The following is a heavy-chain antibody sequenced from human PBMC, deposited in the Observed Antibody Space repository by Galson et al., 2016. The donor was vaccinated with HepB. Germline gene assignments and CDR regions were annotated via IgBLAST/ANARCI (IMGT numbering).Heavy chain of an antibody. CDR1: GYSFTTYL. D-gene: IGHD2/OR15-2a*01. Sequence: SVKVSCKASGYSFTTYLTHWVRQAPGQRLEWMGWINAGNGNTMYSEKFQGRVTITTDTSASTAYLDLSDLRSEDTAVYYCARGEEPIDDFYDGRRDLDYWGQVTLVTVSS. CDR2: INAGNGNT. CDR3: ARGEEPIDDFYDGRRDLDY. J-gene: IGHJ4*02. V-gene: IGHV1-3*01.